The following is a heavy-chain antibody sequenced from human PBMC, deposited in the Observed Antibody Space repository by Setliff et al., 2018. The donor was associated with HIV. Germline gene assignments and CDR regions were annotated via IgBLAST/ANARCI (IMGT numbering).Heavy chain of an antibody. Sequence: ASVKVSCKTSGYTFTSHDIDWVRQAPGQELEWMGWMNPKSGNTGYARKFQGRVTMTRDTSIDTAYMELTSLTSEDTAVYYCARGRGSSAWFDPWGQGTLVTVSS. D-gene: IGHD3-10*01. V-gene: IGHV1-8*02. CDR1: GYTFTSHD. J-gene: IGHJ5*02. CDR3: ARGRGSSAWFDP. CDR2: MNPKSGNT.